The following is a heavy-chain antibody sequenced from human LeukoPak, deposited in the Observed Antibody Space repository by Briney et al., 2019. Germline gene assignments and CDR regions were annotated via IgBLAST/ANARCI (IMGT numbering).Heavy chain of an antibody. J-gene: IGHJ6*03. Sequence: PGGSLRLSCAASRVTFNNYAMSWVRQTPGKGLEWVSSISGSGGGTFYTNSVKGRFTISRDNSKNTLFLQMKGLRAEDTAVYYCAKWDEYFYYMDVWGKGTTVTVSS. V-gene: IGHV3-23*01. CDR2: ISGSGGGT. CDR3: AKWDEYFYYMDV. D-gene: IGHD1-26*01. CDR1: RVTFNNYA.